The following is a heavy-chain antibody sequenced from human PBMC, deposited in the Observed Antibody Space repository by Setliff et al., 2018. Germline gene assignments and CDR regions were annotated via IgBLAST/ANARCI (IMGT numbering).Heavy chain of an antibody. CDR1: GFTISRHA. CDR2: ISSGSNSI. D-gene: IGHD2-21*02. Sequence: GGSLRLSCAASGFTISRHAVHWVRQAPGKGLEWIAYISSGSNSIYHADSVMGRFTISRDNARNSLYLQMNGLRPEDTAVYYCAKSGGDHCCPLYHHYYMDVWGTGTTVTVSS. CDR3: AKSGGDHCCPLYHHYYMDV. V-gene: IGHV3-48*01. J-gene: IGHJ6*03.